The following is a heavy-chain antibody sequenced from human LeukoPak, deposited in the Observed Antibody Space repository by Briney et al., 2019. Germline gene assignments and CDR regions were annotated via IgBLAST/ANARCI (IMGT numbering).Heavy chain of an antibody. CDR1: GGSFSSST. D-gene: IGHD5-24*01. CDR3: ARDYTIKAPYFDY. V-gene: IGHV1-69*13. CDR2: IVPKYYTT. J-gene: IGHJ4*02. Sequence: SVKVSCKASGGSFSSSTINWVRQAPGRGLEWMGEIVPKYYTTNYAQKFQGRVTISADSSTSTAYMGLSSLTSEDTAVYYCARDYTIKAPYFDYWGQGTLVTVSS.